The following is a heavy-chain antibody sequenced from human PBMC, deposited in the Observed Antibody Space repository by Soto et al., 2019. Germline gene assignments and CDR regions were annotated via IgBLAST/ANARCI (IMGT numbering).Heavy chain of an antibody. J-gene: IGHJ4*02. CDR1: GGSISSSSYY. CDR2: IYYSGST. Sequence: QLQLQESGPGLVKPSETLSLTCTVSGGSISSSSYYWGWIRQPPGKGLEWIGSIYYSGSTYYNPSLKSRVTISVDTSKNQFSRKLSSVTAADSAVNYCATSVREYLWFGEFLPFDYWGQGTMVTVSS. D-gene: IGHD3-10*01. CDR3: ATSVREYLWFGEFLPFDY. V-gene: IGHV4-39*01.